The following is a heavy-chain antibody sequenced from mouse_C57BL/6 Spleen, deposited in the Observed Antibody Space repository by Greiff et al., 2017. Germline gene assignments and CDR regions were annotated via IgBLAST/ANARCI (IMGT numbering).Heavy chain of an antibody. D-gene: IGHD1-1*01. CDR1: GYAFSSYW. CDR3: ARSGGYGSSYDYAIAY. J-gene: IGHJ4*01. Sequence: VQLQQSGAELVKPGASVTLSCKASGYAFSSYWMNWVKQRPGKGLEWIGQIYPGDGDTNYNGKFKGKATLTADKSSSTAYMQLSSLTSEDSAVYFGARSGGYGSSYDYAIAYWGQGTSVTVSS. CDR2: IYPGDGDT. V-gene: IGHV1-80*01.